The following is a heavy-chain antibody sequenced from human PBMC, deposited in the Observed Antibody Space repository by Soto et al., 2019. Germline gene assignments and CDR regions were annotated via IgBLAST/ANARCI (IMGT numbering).Heavy chain of an antibody. V-gene: IGHV5-51*01. D-gene: IGHD5-18*01. CDR2: IYPGDSDT. CDR1: GYSFTSYW. J-gene: IGHJ6*02. Sequence: GESLKISCKGSGYSFTSYWIGWVRQMPGKGLEWMGIIYPGDSDTRYSPSFQGQVTISADKSISIAYLQWSSLKASDTAMYYCARPGSGYSYGYPGGMDVWGQGTTVTVSS. CDR3: ARPGSGYSYGYPGGMDV.